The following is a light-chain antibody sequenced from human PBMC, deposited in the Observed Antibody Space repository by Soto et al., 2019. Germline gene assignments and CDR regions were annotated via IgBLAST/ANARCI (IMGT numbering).Light chain of an antibody. CDR3: QQYNNWPWK. J-gene: IGKJ1*01. V-gene: IGKV3-15*01. CDR1: QSISDT. Sequence: IVMTHSPATLSVSPWGRATLSCRASQSISDTLAWYQQKPGQAPRLLIYSASRRATGFPGRFSGSGSGTDFTLTISSLQSEDLAVYYCQQYNNWPWKFGQGTKVDIK. CDR2: SAS.